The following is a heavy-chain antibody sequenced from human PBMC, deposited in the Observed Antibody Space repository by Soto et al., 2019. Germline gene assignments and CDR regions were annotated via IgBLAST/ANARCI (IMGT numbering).Heavy chain of an antibody. D-gene: IGHD3-3*01. V-gene: IGHV1-69*12. CDR1: GGTFSSYA. Sequence: QVQLVQSGAEVKKPGSSVKVSCKASGGTFSSYAISWVRQAPGQGLEWMGGIIPIFGTANYAQKFQGRVTITADESTSTAYMELSSLRSEDTAVYYCAGGDYDFWSGTGGGMDVWGQGTTVTVSS. J-gene: IGHJ6*02. CDR3: AGGDYDFWSGTGGGMDV. CDR2: IIPIFGTA.